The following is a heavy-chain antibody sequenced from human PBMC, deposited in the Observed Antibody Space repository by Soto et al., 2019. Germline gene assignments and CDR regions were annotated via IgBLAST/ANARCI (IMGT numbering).Heavy chain of an antibody. CDR1: DGSISSRSNY. D-gene: IGHD1-26*01. J-gene: IGHJ1*01. CDR3: AREGPPIRAHNTPEYFQQ. Sequence: QLQLQESGPGLVKPSETLSLTCTVSDGSISSRSNYWGWIRQPPGKDLEWIGSVYYTGGTYYNPSLKSRVAISIDMSKNQFSLELSFVTAADTAVYYCAREGPPIRAHNTPEYFQQWGQGTLVTVSS. V-gene: IGHV4-39*02. CDR2: VYYTGGT.